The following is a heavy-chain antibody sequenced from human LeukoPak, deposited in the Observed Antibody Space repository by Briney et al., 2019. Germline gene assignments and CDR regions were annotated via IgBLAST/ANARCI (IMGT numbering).Heavy chain of an antibody. Sequence: PGGSLRLSXSASGFNFRTHAMHWVRQAPGKGLEWVAMIWRGGDYKLYADSLEGRSTLSRDDSTSTLSLQMDSLRVEDTAVYYCVTDPPDSGWAFWSWGQGALVTVSS. V-gene: IGHV3-33*01. CDR3: VTDPPDSGWAFWS. CDR1: GFNFRTHA. J-gene: IGHJ5*02. D-gene: IGHD6-25*01. CDR2: IWRGGDYK.